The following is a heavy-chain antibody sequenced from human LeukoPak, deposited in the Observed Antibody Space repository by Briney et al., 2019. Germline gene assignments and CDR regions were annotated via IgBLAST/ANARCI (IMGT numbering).Heavy chain of an antibody. J-gene: IGHJ4*02. Sequence: ASVKVSCKVSGYSITELSTHWVRQAPGKGLERMGGFDPGSGEIIYEQKFQDRVTMTEDTSTDTAYMELSSLRSEDTALYHCATGTHYDLLPFWGQGTLVTVSS. V-gene: IGHV1-24*01. CDR2: FDPGSGEI. CDR1: GYSITELS. D-gene: IGHD3-9*01. CDR3: ATGTHYDLLPF.